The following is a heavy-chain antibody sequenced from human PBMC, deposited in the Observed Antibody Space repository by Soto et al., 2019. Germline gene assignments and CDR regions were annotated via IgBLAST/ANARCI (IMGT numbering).Heavy chain of an antibody. CDR1: GFTFSSYA. D-gene: IGHD3-16*01. Sequence: VQLLESGGGLVQPGGSLRLSCAASGFTFSSYAMSWVRQAPGKGLEWVSAISGGGGTFYADSVKGRFTISRDNSKNTMYLQMNSLRADDMAVYYCATSRDGSYAPPYDYWGQGTLVTVSS. CDR3: ATSRDGSYAPPYDY. CDR2: ISGGGGT. J-gene: IGHJ4*02. V-gene: IGHV3-23*01.